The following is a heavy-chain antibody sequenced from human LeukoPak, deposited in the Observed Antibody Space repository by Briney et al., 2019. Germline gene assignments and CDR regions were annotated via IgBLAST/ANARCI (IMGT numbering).Heavy chain of an antibody. J-gene: IGHJ4*02. D-gene: IGHD6-19*01. CDR2: IYYSGST. CDR3: ASLDSSGYYYFDY. Sequence: PSETLSLTCTVSGGSITSYYWSWIRQPPGKGLEWIGYIYYSGSTDYNPSLKGRVTISVATSKTQFSLKLTSVTAADTAVYYCASLDSSGYYYFDYWGQGTLVTVSS. CDR1: GGSITSYY. V-gene: IGHV4-59*08.